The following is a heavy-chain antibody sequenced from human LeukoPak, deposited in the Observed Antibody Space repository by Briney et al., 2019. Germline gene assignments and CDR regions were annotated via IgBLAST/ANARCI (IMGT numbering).Heavy chain of an antibody. V-gene: IGHV6-1*01. CDR2: TYYRSKWYN. D-gene: IGHD2-15*01. CDR1: EDSVSSNSAA. Sequence: SQTLSLTCAISEDSVSSNSAAWNWIRQSPSRGLEWLGRTYYRSKWYNDYAVSVKSRITINPDTSKNQFSLQLNSVTPEDTAVYYCARMWGYCSGGSCYDYYYYYGMDVWGQGTTVTVSS. CDR3: ARMWGYCSGGSCYDYYYYYGMDV. J-gene: IGHJ6*02.